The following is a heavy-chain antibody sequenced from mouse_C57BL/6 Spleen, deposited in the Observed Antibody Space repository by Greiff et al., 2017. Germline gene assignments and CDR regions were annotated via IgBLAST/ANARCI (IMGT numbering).Heavy chain of an antibody. D-gene: IGHD2-4*01. CDR3: AAYDYDGYFDY. CDR2: INPSTGGT. CDR1: GYSFTGYY. V-gene: IGHV1-42*01. Sequence: VHVKQSGPELVTPGASVKISCKASGYSFTGYYMNWVKQSPEKSLEWIGEINPSTGGTNSNQKFKAKATLTVDKTASTAYMQLKSLTSEDSAVYYCAAYDYDGYFDYWGQGTTLTVSS. J-gene: IGHJ2*01.